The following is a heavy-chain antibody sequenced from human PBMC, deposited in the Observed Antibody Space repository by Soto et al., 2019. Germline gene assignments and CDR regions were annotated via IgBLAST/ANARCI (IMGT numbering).Heavy chain of an antibody. J-gene: IGHJ6*02. CDR2: VSGYNGDT. CDR3: AKNGQPPYYYYGMDV. V-gene: IGHV1-18*01. CDR1: GYTFSRYG. Sequence: QGQLVQSGPEVKKPGASVKVSCKASGYTFSRYGISWVRQAPGQGLEWMGWVSGYNGDTKYAQKVQGRGTLTIDTSTYTTYMELRSLTSDDTAKYYCAKNGQPPYYYYGMDVWGQGNTVTVSS. D-gene: IGHD2-8*01.